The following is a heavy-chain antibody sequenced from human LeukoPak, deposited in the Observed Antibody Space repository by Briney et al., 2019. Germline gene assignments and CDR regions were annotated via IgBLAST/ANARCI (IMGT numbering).Heavy chain of an antibody. CDR2: ISYDGSNK. CDR1: GFTFSSYA. CDR3: ARSIAARSYFDY. V-gene: IGHV3-30*04. Sequence: GGSLRLSCAASGFTFSSYAMHWVHQAPGKGLEWVAVISYDGSNKYYADSVKGRFTISRDNSKNTLYLQMNSLRAEDTAVYYCARSIAARSYFDYWGQGTLVTVSS. D-gene: IGHD6-6*01. J-gene: IGHJ4*02.